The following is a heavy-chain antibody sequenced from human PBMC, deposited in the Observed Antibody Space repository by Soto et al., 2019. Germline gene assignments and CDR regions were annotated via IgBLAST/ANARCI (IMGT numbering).Heavy chain of an antibody. D-gene: IGHD3-3*02. Sequence: SETLSLTCTVSGGSISSGGYYWSWIRQHPGKGLEWIGYIYYIGSTYYNPSLKSRVTISVDTSKNQFSLKLRSVTAADTAVYFCVRGQPHRITIFEVVIGSYGYGMDVWGQGTTVTVSS. V-gene: IGHV4-31*03. CDR2: IYYIGST. CDR3: VRGQPHRITIFEVVIGSYGYGMDV. CDR1: GGSISSGGYY. J-gene: IGHJ6*02.